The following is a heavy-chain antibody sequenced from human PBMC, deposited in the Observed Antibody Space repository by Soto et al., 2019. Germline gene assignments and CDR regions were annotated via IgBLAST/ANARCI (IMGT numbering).Heavy chain of an antibody. D-gene: IGHD6-13*01. Sequence: QVQLVQSGAEVKKPGASVKVSCKASGYTFTGYYMHWVRQAPGQGLEWMGWINPNSGGTNYAQKFQGGVTMTRDTSISTAYMELSRLRSDDTAVYYCARGHLTGIAAADPNWFDPWGQGTLVTVSS. CDR3: ARGHLTGIAAADPNWFDP. V-gene: IGHV1-2*02. J-gene: IGHJ5*02. CDR1: GYTFTGYY. CDR2: INPNSGGT.